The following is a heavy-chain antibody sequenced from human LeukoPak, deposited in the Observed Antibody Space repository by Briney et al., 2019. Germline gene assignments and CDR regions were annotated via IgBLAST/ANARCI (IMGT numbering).Heavy chain of an antibody. V-gene: IGHV3-30-3*01. Sequence: PGGSLRLSCAASGFTFSSYAMHWVRQAPGKGLEWVAVISYDGSKKYYADSVKGRFTISRDNAKNSLYLRMNSLRDEDTAVYYCARDSYGSSGYYYVSDYWGQGTLVTVSS. J-gene: IGHJ4*02. CDR1: GFTFSSYA. CDR2: ISYDGSKK. CDR3: ARDSYGSSGYYYVSDY. D-gene: IGHD3-22*01.